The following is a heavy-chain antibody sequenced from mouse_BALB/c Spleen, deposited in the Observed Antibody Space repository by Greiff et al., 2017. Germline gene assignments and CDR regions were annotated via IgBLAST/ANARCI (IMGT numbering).Heavy chain of an antibody. J-gene: IGHJ4*01. Sequence: EVNVVESGGGLVKPGGSLKLSCAASGFTFSSYTMSWVRQTPEKRLEWVATISSGGSYTYYPDSVKGRFTISRDNAKNTLYLQMSSLKSEDTAMYYCTRDKEMDYWGQGTSVTVSS. CDR3: TRDKEMDY. V-gene: IGHV5-6-4*01. CDR2: ISSGGSYT. CDR1: GFTFSSYT.